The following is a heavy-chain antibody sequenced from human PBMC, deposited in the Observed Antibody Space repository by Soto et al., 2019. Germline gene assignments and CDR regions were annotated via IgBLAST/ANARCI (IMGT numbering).Heavy chain of an antibody. D-gene: IGHD3-22*01. CDR3: ARAMIVVAITPPVFDP. V-gene: IGHV4-31*03. J-gene: IGHJ5*02. Sequence: SETLSLTCTVSGGSISSGGYYWSWIRQHPGKGLEWIGYIYYSGSTYYNPSLKSRVTISVDTSKNQFSLKLSSVTAADTAVYYCARAMIVVAITPPVFDPWGQGTLVTVSS. CDR1: GGSISSGGYY. CDR2: IYYSGST.